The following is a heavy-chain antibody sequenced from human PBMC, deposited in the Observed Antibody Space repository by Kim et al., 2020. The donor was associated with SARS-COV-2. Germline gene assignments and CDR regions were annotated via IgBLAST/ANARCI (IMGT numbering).Heavy chain of an antibody. J-gene: IGHJ4*02. Sequence: GGSLRLSCAASGFTFSSYSMNWVRQAPGKGLEWVSSISSSSSYIYYADSVKGRFTISRDNAKNSLYLQMNSLRAEDTAVYYCATGGKTYYYGSGSYYTLDYWGQGTLVTVSS. CDR1: GFTFSSYS. V-gene: IGHV3-21*01. CDR2: ISSSSSYI. CDR3: ATGGKTYYYGSGSYYTLDY. D-gene: IGHD3-10*01.